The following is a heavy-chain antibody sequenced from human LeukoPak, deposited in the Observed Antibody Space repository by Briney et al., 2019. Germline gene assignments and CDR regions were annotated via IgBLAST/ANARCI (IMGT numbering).Heavy chain of an antibody. J-gene: IGHJ3*02. CDR3: ARDLHDYGDYNDAFDI. V-gene: IGHV4-61*01. Sequence: PSETLSLACTVSCGSVSSGSYYWGWIRQPPGKGLEWIGYIYYSGSTNYNPSLKSRVTISVDTSKNQFSLKLSSVTAADTAVYYCARDLHDYGDYNDAFDIWGQGTMVTVSS. D-gene: IGHD4-17*01. CDR1: CGSVSSGSYY. CDR2: IYYSGST.